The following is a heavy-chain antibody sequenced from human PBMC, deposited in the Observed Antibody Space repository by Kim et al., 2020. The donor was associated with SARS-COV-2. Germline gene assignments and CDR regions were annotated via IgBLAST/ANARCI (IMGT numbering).Heavy chain of an antibody. CDR1: GYTFTSYA. CDR3: ARVLVGGWDYLFGY. CDR2: INTNTGNP. D-gene: IGHD1-7*01. Sequence: ASVKVSCKASGYTFTSYAMNWVRQAPGQGLEWMGWINTNTGNPTYAHGFTGRFVFSLDTSISTTYLQISSLKAEDTAVYYCARVLVGGWDYLFGYWGQGTLVTVAT. J-gene: IGHJ4*02. V-gene: IGHV7-4-1*02.